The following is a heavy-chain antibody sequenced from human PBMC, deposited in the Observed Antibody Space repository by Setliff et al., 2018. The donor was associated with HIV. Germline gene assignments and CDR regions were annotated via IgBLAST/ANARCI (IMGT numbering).Heavy chain of an antibody. J-gene: IGHJ4*02. V-gene: IGHV4-34*01. CDR1: GGSFSGYY. Sequence: PSETLSLTCAVYGGSFSGYYWSWIRQPPGKGLEWIGEINHSGSTNYNPSLKSRVTISVDTSKKQFSLKLTSVTAADTAVYYCAREGADSGSGSCDYWGQGTLVTVS. D-gene: IGHD3-10*01. CDR3: AREGADSGSGSCDY. CDR2: INHSGST.